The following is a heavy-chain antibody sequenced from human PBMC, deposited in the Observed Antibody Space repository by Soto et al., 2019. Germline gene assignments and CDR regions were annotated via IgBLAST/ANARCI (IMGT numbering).Heavy chain of an antibody. CDR3: ARNSTWYKAGYFDY. Sequence: QVQLQESGPGLVKPSGTLSLTCAVSGGSISSSNWWSWVRQPPGKGLEWIGEIYHSGSTNYNPSLKSRATMSVDKSKNQFSLKLSSVTAADTAVYYCARNSTWYKAGYFDYWGQGALVTVSS. V-gene: IGHV4-4*02. CDR2: IYHSGST. D-gene: IGHD6-13*01. J-gene: IGHJ4*02. CDR1: GGSISSSNW.